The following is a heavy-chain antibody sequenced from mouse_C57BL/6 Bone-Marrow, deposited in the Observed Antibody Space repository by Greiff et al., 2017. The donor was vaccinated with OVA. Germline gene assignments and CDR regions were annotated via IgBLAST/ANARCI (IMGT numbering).Heavy chain of an antibody. J-gene: IGHJ2*01. Sequence: QVQLKESGAEVVRPGASVKLSCKASGYTFTDHYINWVKQRPGQGLEWIARIYPGSGNTYYNEKFKGKATLTAEKSSNTAYMQLSSLTSEDSAVYFCARDDGYVFEYWGQGTTLTVSS. CDR3: ARDDGYVFEY. D-gene: IGHD2-3*01. V-gene: IGHV1-76*01. CDR1: GYTFTDHY. CDR2: IYPGSGNT.